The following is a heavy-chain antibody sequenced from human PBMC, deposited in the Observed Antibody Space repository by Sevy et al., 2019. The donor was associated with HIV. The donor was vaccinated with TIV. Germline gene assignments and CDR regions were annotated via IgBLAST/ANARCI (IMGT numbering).Heavy chain of an antibody. V-gene: IGHV1-69*13. Sequence: ASVKVSCRASGGTFSSHRFTWVRQAPGQGLECLGSIVPMFGTADYAQKFEGRVTITADESTRTAYMELTSLKSDDTAVYYCARQITLVQGVLASDWFDSWGQGTLVTVSS. D-gene: IGHD3-10*01. CDR3: ARQITLVQGVLASDWFDS. J-gene: IGHJ5*01. CDR1: GGTFSSHR. CDR2: IVPMFGTA.